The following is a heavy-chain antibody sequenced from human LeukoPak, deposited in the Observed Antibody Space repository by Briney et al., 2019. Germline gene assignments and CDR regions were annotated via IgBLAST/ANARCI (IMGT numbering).Heavy chain of an antibody. CDR1: GYTLSDYD. D-gene: IGHD4-17*01. V-gene: IGHV1-8*01. CDR3: ARVKPVPTVSFDP. CDR2: INPNSLIP. Sequence: GASVTVSCTASGYTLSDYDINWVRQAPGQGLEYMGWINPNSLIPGYARKFRGRVTLTMDTSIRTAYMELSGLTYDDTAIYYCARVKPVPTVSFDPWGQGTLVTVSS. J-gene: IGHJ5*02.